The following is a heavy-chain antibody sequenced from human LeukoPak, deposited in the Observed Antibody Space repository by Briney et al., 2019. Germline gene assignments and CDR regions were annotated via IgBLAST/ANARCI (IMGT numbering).Heavy chain of an antibody. V-gene: IGHV4-34*01. CDR1: GGSFSGYY. CDR2: INHSGST. D-gene: IGHD6-19*01. CDR3: ARHLAAVAGTGPGWFDP. Sequence: KASETLSLTCAVYGGSFSGYYWSWIRQPPGKGLEWIGEINHSGSTNYNPSLKSRVTISVDTSKNQFSLKLSSVTAADTAVYYCARHLAAVAGTGPGWFDPWGQGTLVTVSS. J-gene: IGHJ5*02.